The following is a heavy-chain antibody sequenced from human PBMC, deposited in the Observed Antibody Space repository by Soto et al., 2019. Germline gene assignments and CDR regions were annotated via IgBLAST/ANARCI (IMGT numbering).Heavy chain of an antibody. CDR3: VRYCSGGSCHTLDNYGMDV. CDR2: IMPVFGTT. Sequence: SVKVSCKASGGTFRNYGIGWVRQAPGQGLAWMGGIMPVFGTTNYAQKFQGRVTITADESTSTAYIEVSRLRSEDTAMFYCVRYCSGGSCHTLDNYGMDVWGQGTTVTVSS. V-gene: IGHV1-69*13. CDR1: GGTFRNYG. J-gene: IGHJ6*02. D-gene: IGHD2-15*01.